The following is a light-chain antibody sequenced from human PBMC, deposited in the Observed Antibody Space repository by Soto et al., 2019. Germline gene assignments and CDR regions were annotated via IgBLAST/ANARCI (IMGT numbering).Light chain of an antibody. CDR1: QSISSY. Sequence: DIQMTQSPSSLSASVGDRVTITCRASQSISSYLNWYQHKPGKAPKLLIYAASSLQTGVPSRFSGRRSGTDFALTISSLQRDDFAPYYCQQPDSFTRTFGQGPKVEMK. V-gene: IGKV1-39*01. J-gene: IGKJ1*01. CDR2: AAS. CDR3: QQPDSFTRT.